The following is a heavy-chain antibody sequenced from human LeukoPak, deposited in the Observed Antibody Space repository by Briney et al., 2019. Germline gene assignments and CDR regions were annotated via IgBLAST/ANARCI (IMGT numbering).Heavy chain of an antibody. V-gene: IGHV3-30*04. CDR1: GFTFSGYA. CDR3: ARGPNLTGYYPDY. Sequence: GGSLRLSCAASGFTFSGYAMHWVRQAPGKGLEWVAVISYDGSNKYYADSVKGRFTISRDNSKNTLYLQMNSLRAEDTAVYYCARGPNLTGYYPDYWGQGTLVTVSS. J-gene: IGHJ4*02. CDR2: ISYDGSNK. D-gene: IGHD3-9*01.